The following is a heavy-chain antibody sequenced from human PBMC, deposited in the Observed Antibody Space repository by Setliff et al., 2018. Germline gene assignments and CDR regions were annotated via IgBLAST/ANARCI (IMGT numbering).Heavy chain of an antibody. Sequence: GGSLRLSCAASRFTFSNYAMSWVRQAPGKGLEWVSAISASGRTTYSADSVKGRFTISRDNAKNSLYLQMNSLRAEDTAVYYCARDPMVYYDSSGPSNYYFDYWGQGTLVTVSS. CDR2: ISASGRTT. D-gene: IGHD3-22*01. J-gene: IGHJ4*02. CDR1: RFTFSNYA. CDR3: ARDPMVYYDSSGPSNYYFDY. V-gene: IGHV3-23*01.